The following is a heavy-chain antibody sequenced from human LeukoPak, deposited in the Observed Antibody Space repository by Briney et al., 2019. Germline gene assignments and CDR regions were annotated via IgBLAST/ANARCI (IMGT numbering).Heavy chain of an antibody. V-gene: IGHV1-24*01. CDR3: ARGAPSIAAAVSFDY. CDR2: FDPEDGET. D-gene: IGHD6-13*01. J-gene: IGHJ4*02. Sequence: ASVMVSCKASGYTLTELSMHWVRQAPGKGLEWMGGFDPEDGETIYAQKFQGRVTITRDTSANTAYMELSSLRSEDTAVYYCARGAPSIAAAVSFDYWGQGTLVTVSS. CDR1: GYTLTELS.